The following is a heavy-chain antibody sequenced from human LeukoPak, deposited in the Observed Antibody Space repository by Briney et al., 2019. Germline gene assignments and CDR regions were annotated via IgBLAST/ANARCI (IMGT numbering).Heavy chain of an antibody. CDR2: ISSSSAYI. CDR3: ARGPRNSSSYQYFQH. D-gene: IGHD6-13*01. V-gene: IGHV3-21*01. Sequence: GGSLRLSCAASGFTFSTYSMNWVRQAPGRGLEWVSSISSSSAYIYCADSEKGRFTISRDNAKNSLYLQMNSLRVEDTAVYYCARGPRNSSSYQYFQHWGQGTLVTVSS. J-gene: IGHJ1*01. CDR1: GFTFSTYS.